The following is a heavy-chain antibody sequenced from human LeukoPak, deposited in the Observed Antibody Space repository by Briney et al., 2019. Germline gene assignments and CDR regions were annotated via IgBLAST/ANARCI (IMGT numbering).Heavy chain of an antibody. CDR2: ISYDGSNK. V-gene: IGHV3-30*04. D-gene: IGHD2-2*01. CDR3: AAGYCSSTSCYFDAFDI. CDR1: GFTFSSYA. Sequence: GGSLRLSCAASGFTFSSYAMHWVRQAPGKGLEWAAVISYDGSNKYYADSVKGRFTISRDNSKNTLYLQMNSLRAEDTAVYYCAAGYCSSTSCYFDAFDIWGQGTMVTVSS. J-gene: IGHJ3*02.